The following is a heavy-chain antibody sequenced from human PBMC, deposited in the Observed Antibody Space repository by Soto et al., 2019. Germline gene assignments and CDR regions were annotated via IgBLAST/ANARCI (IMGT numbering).Heavy chain of an antibody. D-gene: IGHD6-13*01. Sequence: SGGSLRLSCAASGFTFSNSAMTWVRQAPAKGLEWVSTIRDSDSGGSTFYADSVKGRFTISRDNSKNTLYLQMNSLRAEDTAVYYCARGSLVRDAFDIWGQGTMVTVSS. CDR3: ARGSLVRDAFDI. V-gene: IGHV3-23*01. J-gene: IGHJ3*02. CDR1: GFTFSNSA. CDR2: IRDSDSGGST.